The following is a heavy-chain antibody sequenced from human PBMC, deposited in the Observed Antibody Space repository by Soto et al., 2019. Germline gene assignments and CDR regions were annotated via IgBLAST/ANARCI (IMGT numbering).Heavy chain of an antibody. CDR2: TSNDGRNK. CDR1: GFTFSTYG. J-gene: IGHJ4*02. Sequence: GSLRLSCAASGFTFSTYGMHWVRQAPGKGLEWVAVTSNDGRNKYHADSVKGRFTISRDNSKNTLYLQMNSLRAEDTAVYFCAKDGDIAAAGYYFDYWGQGTLVTVSS. D-gene: IGHD6-13*01. V-gene: IGHV3-30*18. CDR3: AKDGDIAAAGYYFDY.